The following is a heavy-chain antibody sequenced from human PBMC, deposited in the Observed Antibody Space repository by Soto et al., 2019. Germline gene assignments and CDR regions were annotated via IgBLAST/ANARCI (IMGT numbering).Heavy chain of an antibody. Sequence: GESLKISCQGSGYYFPSYWIGWVRQMPGKGLEWMGIFYPGDSDTRYSPSFQGQVTISADRSISTAYLQWSSLKPSDTAMYYCARQGNGAEGFDYWGQGTLVTSPQ. J-gene: IGHJ4*02. CDR3: ARQGNGAEGFDY. V-gene: IGHV5-51*01. CDR1: GYYFPSYW. D-gene: IGHD4-17*01. CDR2: FYPGDSDT.